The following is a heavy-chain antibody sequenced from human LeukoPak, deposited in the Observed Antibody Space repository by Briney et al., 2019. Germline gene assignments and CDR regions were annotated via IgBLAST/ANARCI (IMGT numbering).Heavy chain of an antibody. CDR1: GGTFSSYA. J-gene: IGHJ6*02. CDR2: IIPIFGSA. Sequence: SVKVSCKASGGTFSSYAISWVRQAPGQGLEGMGGIIPIFGSANYAQKFQGRVTITADKSTSKAYMELSSLRSEDTAVYYCARDRGYYYGMDVWGQGTTVTVSS. V-gene: IGHV1-69*06. D-gene: IGHD3-10*01. CDR3: ARDRGYYYGMDV.